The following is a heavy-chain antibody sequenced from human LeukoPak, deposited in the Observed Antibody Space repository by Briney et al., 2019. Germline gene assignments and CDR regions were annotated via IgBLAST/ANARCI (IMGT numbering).Heavy chain of an antibody. CDR3: AIGEYYYDSSGYYDY. J-gene: IGHJ4*02. V-gene: IGHV4-4*07. Sequence: SETLSLTCTVSGGSISSYYWSWIRQPAGKGLEWIGRIYTSGSTNYNPSLKSRVTISVDTSKNQFSLKLSSVTAADTAVYYCAIGEYYYDSSGYYDYWGQGTLVTVSS. CDR1: GGSISSYY. CDR2: IYTSGST. D-gene: IGHD3-22*01.